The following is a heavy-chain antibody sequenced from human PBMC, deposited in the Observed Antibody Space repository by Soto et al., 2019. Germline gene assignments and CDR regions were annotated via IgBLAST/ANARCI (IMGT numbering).Heavy chain of an antibody. J-gene: IGHJ4*02. V-gene: IGHV4-30-2*01. CDR2: IYHSGST. Sequence: QLQLQESGSGLVKPSQTLSLTCAVSGGSISSGGYSWSWIRQPPGKGLEWIGYIYHSGSTYYNPSLKSRVTISVDRSKNQCSLKLSSVTAADTAVYYCAREVVTAISGVIDYWGQGTLVTVSS. CDR3: AREVVTAISGVIDY. D-gene: IGHD2-21*02. CDR1: GGSISSGGYS.